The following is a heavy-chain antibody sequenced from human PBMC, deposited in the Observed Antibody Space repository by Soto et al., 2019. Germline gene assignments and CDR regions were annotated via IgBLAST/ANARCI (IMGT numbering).Heavy chain of an antibody. J-gene: IGHJ4*02. V-gene: IGHV4-61*08. Sequence: ASQTLCARSSVAGGSVDGVGGCWSWIRPPPGKGLEWIGYVYFSGSTKYNPSLESRVTISVETSKNQFSLSLSSVTAADTAVYHCASTSRDGYNGRGYYFDYWGQGTLVTVAS. CDR3: ASTSRDGYNGRGYYFDY. CDR1: GGSVDGVGGC. D-gene: IGHD6-25*01. CDR2: VYFSGST.